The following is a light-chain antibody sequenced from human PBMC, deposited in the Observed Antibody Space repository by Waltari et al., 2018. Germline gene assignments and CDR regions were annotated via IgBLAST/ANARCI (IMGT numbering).Light chain of an antibody. CDR3: AAWDDSLNGWV. V-gene: IGLV1-36*01. CDR1: GSNTAHNG. J-gene: IGLJ3*02. Sequence: SVLTQPPPVSEAPRQRVTLSCSGPGSNTAHNGVNWYQKFPGTAPRLLVYQEDMVPAGVSDRFSGSKSGTSASLAISGLQSEDEADYYCAAWDDSLNGWVFGGGTKLTVL. CDR2: QED.